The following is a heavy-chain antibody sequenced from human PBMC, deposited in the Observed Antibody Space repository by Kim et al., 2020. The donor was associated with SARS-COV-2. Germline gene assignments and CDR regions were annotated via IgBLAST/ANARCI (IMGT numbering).Heavy chain of an antibody. CDR2: DGINK. D-gene: IGHD3-22*01. V-gene: IGHV3-30*02. CDR3: SPSMIGSY. J-gene: IGHJ4*02. Sequence: DGINKSYAATVKGRVPTSRDTSKNTLYLQMNSLRAEDTAVYYCSPSMIGSYWGQGTLVTVSS.